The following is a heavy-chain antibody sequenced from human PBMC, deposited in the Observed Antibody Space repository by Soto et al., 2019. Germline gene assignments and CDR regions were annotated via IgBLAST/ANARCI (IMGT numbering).Heavy chain of an antibody. CDR3: AREATAETGTIRCLDT. Sequence: GGSLRLSCAASGFTFSRHWMHWVRQTPGKGPVWVSRINDDGSSTKYADSVKGRFTIARDNAKNTVFLQMSSLRAEDTAVYYCAREATAETGTIRCLDTWGQGTLVTVSS. V-gene: IGHV3-74*03. J-gene: IGHJ5*02. D-gene: IGHD6-13*01. CDR1: GFTFSRHW. CDR2: INDDGSST.